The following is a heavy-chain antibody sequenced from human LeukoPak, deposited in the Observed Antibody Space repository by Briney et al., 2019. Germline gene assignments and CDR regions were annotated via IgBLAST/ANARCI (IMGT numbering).Heavy chain of an antibody. D-gene: IGHD4/OR15-4a*01. CDR1: GGSISSGGYY. J-gene: IGHJ4*02. CDR2: IYYSGST. Sequence: SETLSLTCTVSGGSISSGGYYWSWIRQHPGKGLEWIGYIYYSGSTYYNPSLKSRVTISVDTSKNQFSLKLSSVTAADTAVYYCAGTMTIEAAIFDYWGQGTLVTVSS. CDR3: AGTMTIEAAIFDY. V-gene: IGHV4-31*03.